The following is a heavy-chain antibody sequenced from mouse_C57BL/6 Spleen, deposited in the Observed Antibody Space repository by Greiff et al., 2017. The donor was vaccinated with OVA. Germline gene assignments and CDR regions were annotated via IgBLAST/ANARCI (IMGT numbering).Heavy chain of an antibody. D-gene: IGHD3-2*02. V-gene: IGHV1-80*01. CDR3: ARGDSENYYAMDY. CDR1: GYAFSSYW. Sequence: QVQLQQSGAELVKPGASVKISCKASGYAFSSYWMNWVKQRPGKGLEWIGQIYPGDGDTNYNGKFKGKATLTADKSSSTAYMQLSSLTSEDSAVYFCARGDSENYYAMDYWGQGTSVTVSS. CDR2: IYPGDGDT. J-gene: IGHJ4*01.